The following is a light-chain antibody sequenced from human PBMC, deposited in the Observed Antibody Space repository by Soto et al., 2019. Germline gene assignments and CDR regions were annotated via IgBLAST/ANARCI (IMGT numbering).Light chain of an antibody. J-gene: IGKJ4*01. CDR1: QSVSSY. CDR3: QQRSKWPPLT. CDR2: DAS. Sequence: EIVLTQSPATLSLSPGERATLSCRASQSVSSYLAWYQQKPGQAPRLLIYDASYMATGIPARFSGSGSWTDFTLTICSLEPEDFAVYYCQQRSKWPPLTFGGGTKVEIK. V-gene: IGKV3-11*01.